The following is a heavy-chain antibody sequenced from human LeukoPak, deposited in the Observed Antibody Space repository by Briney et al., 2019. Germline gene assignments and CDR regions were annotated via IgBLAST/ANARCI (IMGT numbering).Heavy chain of an antibody. D-gene: IGHD4-23*01. CDR1: GGSISGYN. CDR2: ISYSGTT. Sequence: PSETLSLTCTVSGGSISGYNWGWVRQPPGKGMEWIGYISYSGTTKSNPSLKSRANMSVDTTKNTFSLRLRSVPAADTAVYYCARRDYGGNLPYAFDIWGQGTLVTVSS. J-gene: IGHJ3*02. CDR3: ARRDYGGNLPYAFDI. V-gene: IGHV4-59*08.